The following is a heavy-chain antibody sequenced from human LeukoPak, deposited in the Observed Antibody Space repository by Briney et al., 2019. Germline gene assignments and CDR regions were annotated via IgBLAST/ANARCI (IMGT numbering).Heavy chain of an antibody. D-gene: IGHD3-9*01. CDR3: ARQGYDVLTGYRAPPNY. CDR1: GYGFTSYW. Sequence: GAALKISCKGSGYGFTSYWIGWVRRMPGKGGEGRGIIYPGDSDTRYSPSFQGQVTISADKSIITAYLQWSSLKASDTAMYYCARQGYDVLTGYRAPPNYWGQGTLVTVSS. CDR2: IYPGDSDT. J-gene: IGHJ4*02. V-gene: IGHV5-51*01.